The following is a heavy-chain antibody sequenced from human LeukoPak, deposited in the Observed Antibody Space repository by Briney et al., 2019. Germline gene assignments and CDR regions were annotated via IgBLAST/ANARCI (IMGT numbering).Heavy chain of an antibody. D-gene: IGHD6-13*01. J-gene: IGHJ4*02. V-gene: IGHV3-23*01. CDR3: AKKTPGTHPFDY. Sequence: GGSLRLSCAASGFTFSSSAVNWVRQAPGKGLEWVSACGTDGDTYYADSVKGRFTISRDNSKNTLYLQMTSLRADDRAVYYCAKKTPGTHPFDYWGQGTLVTVSP. CDR2: CGTDGDT. CDR1: GFTFSSSA.